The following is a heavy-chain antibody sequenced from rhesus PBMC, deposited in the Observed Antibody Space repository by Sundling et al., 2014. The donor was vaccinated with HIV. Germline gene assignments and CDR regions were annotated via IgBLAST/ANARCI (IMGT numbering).Heavy chain of an antibody. Sequence: QVQLRESGPGLVKPSETLSLTCAVSGGSISGNYWNWIRQSPGKGLEWIGYITYSGSTTYNPSLKNRVTISRDTSKNQFSLQVTSVTAADTAVYYCARNWYYDDDYGYSTDYGLDSWAKGRRHRLL. CDR3: ARNWYYDDDYGYSTDYGLDS. V-gene: IGHV4-122*02. J-gene: IGHJ6*01. CDR1: GGSISGNY. CDR2: ITYSGST. D-gene: IGHD3-9*01.